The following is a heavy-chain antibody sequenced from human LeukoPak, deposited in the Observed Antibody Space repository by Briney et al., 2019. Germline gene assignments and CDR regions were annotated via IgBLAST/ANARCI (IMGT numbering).Heavy chain of an antibody. D-gene: IGHD6-13*01. CDR2: IYYSGST. V-gene: IGHV4-59*01. Sequence: PSETLSLTCTVSGGSISRYYWSWIRQPPGKGLEWIGYIYYSGSTNYNPSLKSRVTISVDTSKNQFSLKLSSVTAADTAVYYCARAAGPLAAPDFWGQGTPVTVSS. CDR1: GGSISRYY. CDR3: ARAAGPLAAPDF. J-gene: IGHJ4*02.